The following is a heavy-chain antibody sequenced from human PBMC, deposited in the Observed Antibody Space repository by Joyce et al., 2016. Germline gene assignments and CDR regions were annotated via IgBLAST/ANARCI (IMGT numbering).Heavy chain of an antibody. CDR2: NSDDGSKT. CDR1: GFTFSSYS. CDR3: ARLRIQLWSLGCFGLDV. V-gene: IGHV3-30-3*01. D-gene: IGHD5-18*01. J-gene: IGHJ6*02. Sequence: QMHLVESGGGVVQPGRSLRLSCAASGFTFSSYSLHGVRQAPGSGLEWMGINSDDGSKTHSAESVGGRFTISRDNSKSTEYLQVDNLRIEGTAVYYCARLRIQLWSLGCFGLDVWGQGTTVIVSS.